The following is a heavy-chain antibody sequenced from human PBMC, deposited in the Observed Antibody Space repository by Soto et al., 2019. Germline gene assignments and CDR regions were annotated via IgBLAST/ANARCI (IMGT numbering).Heavy chain of an antibody. J-gene: IGHJ5*02. Sequence: QGQLVQCGAEVKKPGSSVKVSCKASGGTFSTYTITWVRHAPGQGLEWMGRIIPIIGIINYAQKFQGRVTISADKFTGTAYMELTGLRSDDTAEYYCAGDPDSHYNDSHASSYPWGQGTLVTVSS. CDR1: GGTFSTYT. D-gene: IGHD4-4*01. V-gene: IGHV1-69*08. CDR3: AGDPDSHYNDSHASSYP. CDR2: IIPIIGII.